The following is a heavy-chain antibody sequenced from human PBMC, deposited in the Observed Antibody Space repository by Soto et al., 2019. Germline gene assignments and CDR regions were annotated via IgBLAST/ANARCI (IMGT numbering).Heavy chain of an antibody. CDR2: IGRSDNNI. D-gene: IGHD1-1*01. CDR3: TRKTNDDA. J-gene: IGHJ5*02. CDR1: GFTFSSYS. Sequence: RGSLRLSCAASGFTFSSYSMNWVRLAPGEGLEWISYIGRSDNNIHYADSVKGRFTISRDNAKSSLYLQMDSRRDEDTAVYYCTRKTNDDAWGPGTPDTVST. V-gene: IGHV3-48*02.